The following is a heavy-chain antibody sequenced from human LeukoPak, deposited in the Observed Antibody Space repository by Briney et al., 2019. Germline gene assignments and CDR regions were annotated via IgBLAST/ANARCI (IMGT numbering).Heavy chain of an antibody. Sequence: GESLKISCKGSGYTFTSYWIAWVRQMPGKGLEWMGIIYPGDSDTRYSPSFQGQVTISADKSISTAYLQWSSLKASDTGMYYRARGAEMATITLFYWGQGTLVTVSS. CDR1: GYTFTSYW. J-gene: IGHJ4*02. D-gene: IGHD5-24*01. CDR3: ARGAEMATITLFY. CDR2: IYPGDSDT. V-gene: IGHV5-51*01.